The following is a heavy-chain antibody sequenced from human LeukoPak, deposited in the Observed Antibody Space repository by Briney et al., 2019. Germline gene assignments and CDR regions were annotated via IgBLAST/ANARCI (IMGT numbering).Heavy chain of an antibody. Sequence: PGGSLRLSCAASGFTFSSYWMSWVRQAPGKGLEWVANIKQDGGEKYYVDSVKGRFTISRDNAKNSLYLQMNSLRAEDTAVYYCAREFPDYYDSSGYYGAFDIWGQGTMVTVSS. D-gene: IGHD3-22*01. CDR2: IKQDGGEK. V-gene: IGHV3-7*05. J-gene: IGHJ3*02. CDR1: GFTFSSYW. CDR3: AREFPDYYDSSGYYGAFDI.